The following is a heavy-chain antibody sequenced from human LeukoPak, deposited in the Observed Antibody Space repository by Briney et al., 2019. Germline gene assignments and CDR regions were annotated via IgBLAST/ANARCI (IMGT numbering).Heavy chain of an antibody. J-gene: IGHJ4*02. Sequence: SETLSLTCTVSGGSIGPYYWSWIRQPPGKGLEWIGYIYYSGSTNYNPSLKSRVTISLDTSKNQFSLKLSSVTAADTAVYYCARGKPIRNTMVRGVIDYWGQGTLVTVSS. CDR2: IYYSGST. CDR3: ARGKPIRNTMVRGVIDY. D-gene: IGHD3-10*01. V-gene: IGHV4-59*12. CDR1: GGSIGPYY.